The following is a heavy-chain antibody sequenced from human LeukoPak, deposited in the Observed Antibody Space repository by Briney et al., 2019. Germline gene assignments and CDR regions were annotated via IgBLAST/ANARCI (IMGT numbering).Heavy chain of an antibody. CDR2: INPNSGGT. V-gene: IGHV1-2*02. J-gene: IGHJ4*02. Sequence: ASVKVSCTASGYTFTGYYMHWVRQAPGQGLEWMGWINPNSGGTNYAQKFQGRVTMTRDTSISTAYMELSRLRSDDTAVYYCARLLRYCSSTSCRHANFDYWGQGTLVTVSS. CDR1: GYTFTGYY. CDR3: ARLLRYCSSTSCRHANFDY. D-gene: IGHD2-2*01.